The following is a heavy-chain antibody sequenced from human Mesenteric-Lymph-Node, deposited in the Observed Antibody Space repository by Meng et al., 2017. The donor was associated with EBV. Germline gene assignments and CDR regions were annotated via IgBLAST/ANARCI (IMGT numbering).Heavy chain of an antibody. Sequence: QVRRGQSGAEVKKPGSSVKVSGKASGYTFTGYYRHWVRQAPGQGLEWMGRINPNSGGTNYAQKFQGRVTMTRDTSISTAYMELSRLRSDDTAVYYCARVYGSGSPNHWGQGTLVTVFS. J-gene: IGHJ5*02. CDR1: GYTFTGYY. V-gene: IGHV1-2*06. CDR3: ARVYGSGSPNH. CDR2: INPNSGGT. D-gene: IGHD3-10*01.